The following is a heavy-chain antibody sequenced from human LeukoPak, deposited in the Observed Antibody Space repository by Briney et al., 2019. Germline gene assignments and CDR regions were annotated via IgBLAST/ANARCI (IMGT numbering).Heavy chain of an antibody. V-gene: IGHV1-46*01. CDR2: ITPSGGTT. CDR1: GYTFTTYY. Sequence: GASVKISCKASGYTFTTYYMHWVRQAPGQGLEWMGIITPSGGTTTYAQKFQGRVTMTRDTSTSTVYMELSSLRSEDAAVYYCARGPTTYYFDYWGQGTLVTVSS. D-gene: IGHD1-1*01. CDR3: ARGPTTYYFDY. J-gene: IGHJ4*02.